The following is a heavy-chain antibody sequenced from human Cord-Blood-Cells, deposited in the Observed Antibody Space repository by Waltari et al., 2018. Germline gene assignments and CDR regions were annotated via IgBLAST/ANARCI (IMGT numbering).Heavy chain of an antibody. CDR3: ARGGSSIAARPFDY. CDR1: GGSISRYY. Sequence: QVQLQESGPGLVKPSETLSLTCTVSGGSISRYYWSWIRQPAGKGLEWIGRIYTSGSTNYNPSLKSRVTMSVDTSKNQFSLKLSSVTAADTAVYYCARGGSSIAARPFDYWGQGTLVTVSS. CDR2: IYTSGST. J-gene: IGHJ4*02. V-gene: IGHV4-4*07. D-gene: IGHD6-6*01.